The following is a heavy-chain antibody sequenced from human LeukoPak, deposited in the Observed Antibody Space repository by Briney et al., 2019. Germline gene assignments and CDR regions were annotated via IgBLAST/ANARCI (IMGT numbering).Heavy chain of an antibody. J-gene: IGHJ6*03. CDR1: GFTFSSYA. CDR2: ISGSGGST. Sequence: GGSLRLSCAASGFTFSSYAMSWVRQTAGKGLKWVSTISGSGGSTYYADSVKGRFTISRDNSKNTLYLQMNSLRAEDTAVYYCARRTPDYYYYYMDVWGKGTTVTVSS. CDR3: ARRTPDYYYYYMDV. V-gene: IGHV3-23*01.